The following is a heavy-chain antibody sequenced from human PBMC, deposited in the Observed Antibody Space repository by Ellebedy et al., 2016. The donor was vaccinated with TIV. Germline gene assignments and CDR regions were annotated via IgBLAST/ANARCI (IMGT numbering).Heavy chain of an antibody. J-gene: IGHJ3*01. D-gene: IGHD3-22*01. V-gene: IGHV3-30*18. Sequence: GESLKISCAASGFTFSSYGMHWVRQAPGKGLEGAAVISSDGSNKNYADSVKGRFTISRDNSKNTLYLEIDSLRAEDTAVYHCAKGQDTSGILPGWACDTWGQGTMVTVSS. CDR2: ISSDGSNK. CDR3: AKGQDTSGILPGWACDT. CDR1: GFTFSSYG.